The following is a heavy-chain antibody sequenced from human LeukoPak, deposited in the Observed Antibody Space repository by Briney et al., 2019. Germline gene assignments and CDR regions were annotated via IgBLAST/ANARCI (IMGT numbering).Heavy chain of an antibody. CDR3: ARDRPHNWFDP. D-gene: IGHD1-14*01. CDR1: GFNFSSYS. V-gene: IGHV3-74*01. CDR2: IDSDGTTT. J-gene: IGHJ5*02. Sequence: QTGGSLRLSCAASGFNFSSYSMNWVRQAPGEGLVWVSRIDSDGTTTIYADSVKGRFTISRDNAKNTVYLQMNSLRVEDTAVYYCARDRPHNWFDPWGQGTLVTVSS.